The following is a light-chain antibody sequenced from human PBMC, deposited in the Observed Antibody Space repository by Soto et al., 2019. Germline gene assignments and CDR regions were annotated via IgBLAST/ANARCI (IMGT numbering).Light chain of an antibody. CDR3: QQYQNYSPWT. CDR1: QSISKW. V-gene: IGKV1-5*01. J-gene: IGKJ1*01. CDR2: DAS. Sequence: DIQMTQSPSTLSASIGDRVTITCRASQSISKWLAWHQQKPGKAPKLLIYDASSLQSGVPSRFIGSGSGTEFTLTISSLQPDDFATYYCQQYQNYSPWTFGQGTRVGIK.